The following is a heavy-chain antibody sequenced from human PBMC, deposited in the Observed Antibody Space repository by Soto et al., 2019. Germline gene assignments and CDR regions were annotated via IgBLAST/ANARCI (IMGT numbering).Heavy chain of an antibody. CDR3: ARDLNTVVTGFYGPLYY. CDR1: GYTFTSYY. Sequence: QVQLVQSGAEVKKPGASVKVSCKASGYTFTSYYMHWVRQAPGQGLEWMGIINPSGGSTSYAQKFQGRVTMARDTSTSTGYMELSTLRSEDTAVYYCARDLNTVVTGFYGPLYYWGQGTLVTVSS. V-gene: IGHV1-46*01. CDR2: INPSGGST. J-gene: IGHJ4*02. D-gene: IGHD3-9*01.